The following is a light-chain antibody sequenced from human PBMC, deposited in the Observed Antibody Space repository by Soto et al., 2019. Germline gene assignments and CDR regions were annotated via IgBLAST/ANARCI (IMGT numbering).Light chain of an antibody. CDR1: GSNVGASYD. CDR2: DNN. V-gene: IGLV1-51*01. Sequence: QSVLTQPPSVSGAPGQTITMSCTGSGSNVGASYDVHWYQVLPGAGPRLLIYDNNKRPSGIPDRFSGSKSGTSGTLDITGLQTGDEADYYCATWDGSLPGEVFGGGTKVTVL. J-gene: IGLJ2*01. CDR3: ATWDGSLPGEV.